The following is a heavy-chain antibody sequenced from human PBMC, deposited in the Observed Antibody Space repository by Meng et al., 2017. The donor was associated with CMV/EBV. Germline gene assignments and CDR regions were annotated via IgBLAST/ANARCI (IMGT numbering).Heavy chain of an antibody. V-gene: IGHV5-51*01. Sequence: WVRRMPGKGLEWMGIIYPGDSDTRYSPSFQGQVTISADKSISTAYLQWSSLKASDTAMYYCARLARARWDIVVVPAAHQGSYYFDYWGQGTLVTVSS. CDR2: IYPGDSDT. J-gene: IGHJ4*02. CDR3: ARLARARWDIVVVPAAHQGSYYFDY. D-gene: IGHD2-2*01.